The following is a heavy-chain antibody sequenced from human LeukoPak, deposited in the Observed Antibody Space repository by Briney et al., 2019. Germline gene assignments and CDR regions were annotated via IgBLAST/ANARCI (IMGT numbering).Heavy chain of an antibody. V-gene: IGHV4-34*01. J-gene: IGHJ5*02. CDR1: GGSFSGYY. Sequence: SETLSLTCAVYGGSFSGYYWSWIRQPPGKGLEWIGEINHSGSTNYNPSLKSRVTISVDTSKNQFSLKLSSVTAADTAVYYCARVPAHYDSWSGKRDNWFDPWGQGTLVTVSS. CDR2: INHSGST. CDR3: ARVPAHYDSWSGKRDNWFDP. D-gene: IGHD3-3*01.